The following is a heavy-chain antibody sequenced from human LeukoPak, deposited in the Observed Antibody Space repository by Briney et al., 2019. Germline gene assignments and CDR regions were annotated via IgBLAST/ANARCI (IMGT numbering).Heavy chain of an antibody. CDR1: GYTFTSYG. J-gene: IGHJ4*02. CDR3: AREVGYDYGDYGDISDY. D-gene: IGHD4-17*01. CDR2: ISAYNGNT. Sequence: ASVKVSCKASGYTFTSYGISWVRQAPGQGLEWMGWISAYNGNTNYAQKLQGRVTMTTDTSTSTAYMELRSLRSDDTAVYYCAREVGYDYGDYGDISDYWGQGTLVTVSS. V-gene: IGHV1-18*01.